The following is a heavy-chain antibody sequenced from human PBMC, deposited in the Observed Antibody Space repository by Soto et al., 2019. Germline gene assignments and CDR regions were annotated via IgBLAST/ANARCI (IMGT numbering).Heavy chain of an antibody. CDR3: AKRLSGWFYVDF. Sequence: EEQLLESGGDLVQPGGSLRLSCAASGFTFGSYAMTWVRQAPGKGLEWVSAITGSGAATFYADSVKGRFTISRDNSKNTLYLQMNSLRAEDTAVYYCAKRLSGWFYVDFWGQGTLVTVSS. CDR1: GFTFGSYA. CDR2: ITGSGAAT. V-gene: IGHV3-23*01. D-gene: IGHD6-19*01. J-gene: IGHJ4*02.